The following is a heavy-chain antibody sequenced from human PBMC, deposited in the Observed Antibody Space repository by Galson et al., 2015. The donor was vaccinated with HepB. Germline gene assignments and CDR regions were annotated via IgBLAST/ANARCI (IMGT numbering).Heavy chain of an antibody. CDR3: ASSARSGSYFDY. Sequence: VKVSCKASGYTFTSYYMHWVRQAPGQGLEWMGIINPSGGSTSYAQKFQGRVTMTRDASTSTVYMELSSLRSEDTAVYYCASSARSGSYFDYWGQGTLVTVSS. V-gene: IGHV1-46*01. CDR1: GYTFTSYY. D-gene: IGHD1-26*01. J-gene: IGHJ4*02. CDR2: INPSGGST.